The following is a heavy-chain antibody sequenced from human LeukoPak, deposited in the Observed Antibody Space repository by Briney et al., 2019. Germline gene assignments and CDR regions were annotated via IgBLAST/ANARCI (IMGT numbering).Heavy chain of an antibody. J-gene: IGHJ6*03. V-gene: IGHV4-59*01. CDR1: GGSISGYY. Sequence: SETLSLTCSVFGGSISGYYWSWIPQPPGKGLGWIGYIYYSRSTNYNPPLKSRVTISVDPSKNQFSLKLSSVTAADTAVYYCARGTRGAYVYHRGNFRRMVYYYYMDGWGKGTTVTVSS. D-gene: IGHD1-14*01. CDR2: IYYSRST. CDR3: ARGTRGAYVYHRGNFRRMVYYYYMDG.